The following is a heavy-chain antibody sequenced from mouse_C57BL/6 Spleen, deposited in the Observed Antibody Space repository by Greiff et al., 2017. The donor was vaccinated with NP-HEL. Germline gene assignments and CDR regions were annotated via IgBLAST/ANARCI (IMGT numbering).Heavy chain of an antibody. D-gene: IGHD2-3*01. CDR2: IYPRSGNT. Sequence: VKLQESGAELARPGASVKLSCKASGYTFTSYGISWVKQRTGQGLEWIGEIYPRSGNTYYNEKFKGKATLTADKSSSTAYMELRSLTSEDSAVYFCARFLDGYYWYFDVWGTGTTVTVSS. V-gene: IGHV1-81*01. J-gene: IGHJ1*03. CDR3: ARFLDGYYWYFDV. CDR1: GYTFTSYG.